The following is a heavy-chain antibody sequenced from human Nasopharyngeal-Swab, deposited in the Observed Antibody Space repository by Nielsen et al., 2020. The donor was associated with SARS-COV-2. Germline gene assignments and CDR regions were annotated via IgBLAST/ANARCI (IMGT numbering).Heavy chain of an antibody. Sequence: SETLSLTCAVSGGSFSANYWGWIRQPPGKGLEWIGEINHSGSTNYNPSLKSRVTISVDTSKSQFSLKLTSVTAPDTSVYYCARGLSGVVPAPILGLGPYYYFYYMDVWGKGTTVTSP. CDR1: GGSFSANY. J-gene: IGHJ6*03. CDR2: INHSGST. D-gene: IGHD2-2*01. CDR3: ARGLSGVVPAPILGLGPYYYFYYMDV. V-gene: IGHV4-34*01.